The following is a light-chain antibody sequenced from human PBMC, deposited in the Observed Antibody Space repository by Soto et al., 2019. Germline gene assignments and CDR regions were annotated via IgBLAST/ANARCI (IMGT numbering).Light chain of an antibody. J-gene: IGLJ1*01. Sequence: QSVLTQPASVSGSPGQSITISCTGTSSDVGGYNYVSWYQQHPGKAPKLMIYDVSNRPSGVPNRFSGSKSGNTASLTISGLQAEDEADDYCSSYTSSSTYVFGTGTKVTVL. V-gene: IGLV2-14*01. CDR2: DVS. CDR3: SSYTSSSTYV. CDR1: SSDVGGYNY.